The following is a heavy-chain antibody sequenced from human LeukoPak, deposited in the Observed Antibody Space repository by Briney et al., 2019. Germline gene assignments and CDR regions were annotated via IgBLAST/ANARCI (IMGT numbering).Heavy chain of an antibody. V-gene: IGHV3-21*01. J-gene: IGHJ4*02. CDR3: ARDFYSGSYYEYYFDY. CDR1: GFTFSSYS. D-gene: IGHD1-26*01. CDR2: ISSSSSYI. Sequence: GGSLRLSCAASGFTFSSYSMNWGRQAPGKWLDWFSSISSSSSYIYYADSVKGRFTISRDNAKNSLYLQMNSLRAEDTAVYYCARDFYSGSYYEYYFDYWGQGTLVTVSS.